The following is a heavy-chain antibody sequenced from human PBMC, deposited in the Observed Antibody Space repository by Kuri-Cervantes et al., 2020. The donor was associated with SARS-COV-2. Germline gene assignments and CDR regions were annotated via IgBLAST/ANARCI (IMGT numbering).Heavy chain of an antibody. Sequence: ASVKVSCKASGYTFTSYGISWVRQAPGQGLEWMGWINPNSGGTNYAQKFQGWVTMTRDTSISTAYMELSRLRSDDTAVYYCARGLGRYSSGWNSYYYYGMDVWGQGTTVTVSS. CDR1: GYTFTSYG. D-gene: IGHD6-19*01. J-gene: IGHJ6*02. V-gene: IGHV1-2*04. CDR3: ARGLGRYSSGWNSYYYYGMDV. CDR2: INPNSGGT.